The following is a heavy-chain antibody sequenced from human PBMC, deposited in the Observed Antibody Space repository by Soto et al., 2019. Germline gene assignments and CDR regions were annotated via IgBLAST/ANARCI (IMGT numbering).Heavy chain of an antibody. CDR1: GFPVSNNF. J-gene: IGHJ4*02. CDR3: AKGMAQYDTNVPFEY. Sequence: GGSLRLSCAASGFPVSNNFMTWVRQAPGKGLEWVSVIYSGGSTYYADSVKGRFTISRDNSENTLHLQMDSLRAEDTAVYYCAKGMAQYDTNVPFEYWGQGTLVTVSS. V-gene: IGHV3-53*01. D-gene: IGHD1-1*01. CDR2: IYSGGST.